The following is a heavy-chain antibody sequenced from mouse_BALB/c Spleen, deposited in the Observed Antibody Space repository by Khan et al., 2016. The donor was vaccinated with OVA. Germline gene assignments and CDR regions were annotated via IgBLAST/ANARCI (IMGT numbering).Heavy chain of an antibody. CDR2: IWSDGST. CDR1: GFSLTNYG. Sequence: QVQLKESGPGLAAPSQSLSITCTISGFSLTNYGLHWVRQPPGKGLEWLAVIWSDGSTTYNSALKSRLTITKDNSQSQVFLKMNSLQTDDTAIYFCARQPYYHYNIMDYWGQGTSVTISS. V-gene: IGHV2-6-1*01. CDR3: ARQPYYHYNIMDY. D-gene: IGHD2-10*01. J-gene: IGHJ4*01.